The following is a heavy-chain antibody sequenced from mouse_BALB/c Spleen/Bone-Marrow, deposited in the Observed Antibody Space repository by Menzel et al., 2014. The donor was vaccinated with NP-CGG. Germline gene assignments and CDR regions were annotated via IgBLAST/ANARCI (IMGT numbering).Heavy chain of an antibody. D-gene: IGHD1-1*01. CDR1: GFDSSGYW. Sequence: VQLQQSGGGLVQPGGSLKLSCAASGFDSSGYWMSWVRQAPGKGLEWIGEINPDSSTINYTPSLKDKFIIPRDNAKNTLYLQMSKVRSEDTALYYCARLGYYGTMDYWGQGTSVTVSS. J-gene: IGHJ4*01. V-gene: IGHV4-1*02. CDR3: ARLGYYGTMDY. CDR2: INPDSSTI.